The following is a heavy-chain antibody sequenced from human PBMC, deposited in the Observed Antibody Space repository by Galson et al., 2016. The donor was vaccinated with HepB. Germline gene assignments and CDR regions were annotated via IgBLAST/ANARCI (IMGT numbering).Heavy chain of an antibody. CDR3: ARTLVLSRGYFDY. CDR2: VIPVFGTA. CDR1: GGTFNSYA. J-gene: IGHJ4*02. V-gene: IGHV1-69*06. D-gene: IGHD4/OR15-4a*01. Sequence: SVKVSCKASGGTFNSYAISWVRQAPGQGLEWMGGVIPVFGTANYAQKFQGRVTINADKYTSTAYMLLSSLRSEDTAVYYCARTLVLSRGYFDYWGQGPLVTVSS.